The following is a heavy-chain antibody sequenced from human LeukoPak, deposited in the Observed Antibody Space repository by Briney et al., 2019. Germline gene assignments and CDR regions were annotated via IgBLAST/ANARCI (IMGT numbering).Heavy chain of an antibody. J-gene: IGHJ4*02. CDR2: INPNSGGT. CDR3: ARDSGDGYNPVDY. D-gene: IGHD5-24*01. V-gene: IGHV1-2*02. CDR1: GYTFTDYY. Sequence: GASVKVSCRAPGYTFTDYYVHWVRQAPGQGVEWMGWINPNSGGTHYAQKFQGRVTMTRDTSISTAYMELSSLRSDDTAVYYCARDSGDGYNPVDYWGQGTLITVSS.